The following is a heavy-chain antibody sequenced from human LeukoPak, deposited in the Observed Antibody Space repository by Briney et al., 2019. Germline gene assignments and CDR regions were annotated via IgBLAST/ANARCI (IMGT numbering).Heavy chain of an antibody. CDR3: AKWTHYSSSWPRWFDP. D-gene: IGHD6-13*01. J-gene: IGHJ5*02. Sequence: GGSLRLSCAASGFTFSSYWMSWVRQAPGKGLEWVANIKQDGSEKYYVDSVKGRFTISRDNAKNSLYPQMNSLRAEDTAVYYCAKWTHYSSSWPRWFDPWGQGTLVTVSS. CDR1: GFTFSSYW. V-gene: IGHV3-7*03. CDR2: IKQDGSEK.